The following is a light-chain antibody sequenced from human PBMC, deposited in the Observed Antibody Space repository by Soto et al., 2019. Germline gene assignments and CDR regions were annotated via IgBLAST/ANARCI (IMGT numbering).Light chain of an antibody. V-gene: IGLV2-14*01. CDR3: CSYTSSSTYV. Sequence: QSVPTQPASVSGSPGQSITISCTGTSSDVGGYNSVSWYQQHPGKAPKLMIYEVSNRPSGVSNRFSGSKSGNTASLTISGLQAEDEADYYCCSYTSSSTYVFGTGTKLTVL. J-gene: IGLJ1*01. CDR1: SSDVGGYNS. CDR2: EVS.